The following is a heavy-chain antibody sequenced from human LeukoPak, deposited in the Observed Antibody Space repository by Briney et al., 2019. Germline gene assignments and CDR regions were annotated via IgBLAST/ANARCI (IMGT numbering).Heavy chain of an antibody. CDR2: ISAYNGNT. CDR3: ARGGYYDSSGYHYYYYGMDV. CDR1: GYTFTSYG. Sequence: GASVTVSCTASGYTFTSYGISWVRQAPGQGLEWMGWISAYNGNTNYAQKLQGRVTMTTDTSTSTAYMELRSLRSDDTAVYYCARGGYYDSSGYHYYYYGMDVWGQGTTVTVSS. D-gene: IGHD3-22*01. J-gene: IGHJ6*02. V-gene: IGHV1-18*01.